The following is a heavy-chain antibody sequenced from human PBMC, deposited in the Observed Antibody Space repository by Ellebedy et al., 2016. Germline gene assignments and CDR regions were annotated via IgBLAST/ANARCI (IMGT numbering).Heavy chain of an antibody. D-gene: IGHD6-13*01. Sequence: ASVKVSCKASGYTFISYNMHWVRQAPGQGLEWMGMINPSDGTTTYTPKFQGRVTMTRDTSTSTVYMEVSSLRSEETAVYYCARRAYSSSWLPYFDNWGQGTLVTVSS. CDR1: GYTFISYN. CDR3: ARRAYSSSWLPYFDN. V-gene: IGHV1-46*01. J-gene: IGHJ4*02. CDR2: INPSDGTT.